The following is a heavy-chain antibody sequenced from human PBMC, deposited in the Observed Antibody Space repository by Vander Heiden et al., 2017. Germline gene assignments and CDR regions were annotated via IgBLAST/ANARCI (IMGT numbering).Heavy chain of an antibody. CDR3: ARSYDSRGRDAFDI. J-gene: IGHJ3*02. Sequence: EVELVESGGGLVQPGGSRGLSGAAPGIAFSSYTMNWVRQAPGKGLEWVSYISSSSSPIYYADSVKGRFTISRDNAKNSLYLQMSSLRAEDTAVYYCARSYDSRGRDAFDIWGQGTMVTVSS. V-gene: IGHV3-48*01. D-gene: IGHD3-22*01. CDR2: ISSSSSPI. CDR1: GIAFSSYT.